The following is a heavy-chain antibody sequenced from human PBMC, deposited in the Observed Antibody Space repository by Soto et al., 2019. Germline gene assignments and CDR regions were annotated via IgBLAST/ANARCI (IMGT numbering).Heavy chain of an antibody. J-gene: IGHJ4*02. CDR1: GFNVGSFA. CDR2: ISVSDAFI. Sequence: GGSLRLSCAASGFNVGSFAVNWVRQAPGKGLEWVSGISVSDAFIYYADSVRGRFSISRDASENILYLQMNSLRVDDTALYYCTRETVAGITGLDYWGPGTLVTVSA. D-gene: IGHD1-20*01. V-gene: IGHV3-23*01. CDR3: TRETVAGITGLDY.